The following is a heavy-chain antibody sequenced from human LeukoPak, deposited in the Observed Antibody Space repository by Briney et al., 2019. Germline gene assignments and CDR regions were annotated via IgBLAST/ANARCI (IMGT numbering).Heavy chain of an antibody. J-gene: IGHJ5*02. CDR3: ARTSTGRLSSGNWFDP. CDR2: IRYDGSNK. Sequence: PGGSLRLSCAASGFTFSSYGMHWVRQAPGKGLEWVAFIRYDGSNKYYADSVKGRFTISRDNSKNTLYLQMNSLRAEDTTVYYCARTSTGRLSSGNWFDPWGQGTLVTVSS. V-gene: IGHV3-30*02. CDR1: GFTFSSYG. D-gene: IGHD1-14*01.